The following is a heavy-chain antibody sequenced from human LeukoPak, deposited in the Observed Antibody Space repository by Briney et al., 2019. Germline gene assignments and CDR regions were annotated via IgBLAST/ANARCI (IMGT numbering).Heavy chain of an antibody. CDR2: IKSDGST. CDR3: ARAPSEIGGYYPEYFRH. D-gene: IGHD3-22*01. Sequence: GGSLRLSCAASGFTFSSYWMHWVRQAPGKGLVWVSRIKSDGSTNYADSVKGRFTISRDNAKNTVSLQMNSLRAEDTGVYYCARAPSEIGGYYPEYFRHWARAPWSPSPQ. V-gene: IGHV3-74*01. J-gene: IGHJ1*01. CDR1: GFTFSSYW.